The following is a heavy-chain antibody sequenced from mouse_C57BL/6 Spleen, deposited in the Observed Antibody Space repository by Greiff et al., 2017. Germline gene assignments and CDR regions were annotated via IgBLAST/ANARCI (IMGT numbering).Heavy chain of an antibody. CDR1: GYTFTSYW. J-gene: IGHJ3*01. D-gene: IGHD2-4*01. CDR2: IDPSDSYT. V-gene: IGHV1-69*01. CDR3: ARSIYDYDWFAY. Sequence: VQLQQPGAELVMPGASVKLSCKASGYTFTSYWMHWVKQRPGQGLEWIGEIDPSDSYTNYNQKFKGKSTLTVDKSSSTAYMQLSSLTSEDSAVYYCARSIYDYDWFAYWGQGTLVTVSA.